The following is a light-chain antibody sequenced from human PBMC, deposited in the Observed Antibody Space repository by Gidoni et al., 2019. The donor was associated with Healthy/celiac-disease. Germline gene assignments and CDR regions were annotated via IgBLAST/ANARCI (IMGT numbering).Light chain of an antibody. V-gene: IGKV3-20*01. CDR3: QQYGSSPRT. Sequence: EIVLTQSPGTLSLSPGERATRSCRASQSVSSSYLAWYQQKPGQAPRLLIYGASSRAPGIPDRFSGSGSGTDFTLTISRLEPEDFAVYYCQQYGSSPRTFGQGTKLEIK. CDR2: GAS. CDR1: QSVSSSY. J-gene: IGKJ2*01.